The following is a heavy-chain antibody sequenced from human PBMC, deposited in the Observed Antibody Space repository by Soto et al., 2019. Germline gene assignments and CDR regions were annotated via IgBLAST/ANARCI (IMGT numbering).Heavy chain of an antibody. CDR2: INQDGSER. CDR3: AGDKPYGDSHDF. Sequence: GGSLRLSCAASGFTFRTYWMSLVRQAPGKGLEWVANINQDGSERNYVDSAKGRFTISRDNAKNSLYLQVNSLRADDTAVYYCAGDKPYGDSHDFWGQGTLVTVSS. D-gene: IGHD4-17*01. J-gene: IGHJ4*02. V-gene: IGHV3-7*03. CDR1: GFTFRTYW.